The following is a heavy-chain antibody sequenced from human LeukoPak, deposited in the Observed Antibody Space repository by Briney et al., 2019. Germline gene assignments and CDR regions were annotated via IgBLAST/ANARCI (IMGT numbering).Heavy chain of an antibody. CDR2: INYSGST. D-gene: IGHD2-15*01. CDR1: GGSISSSSYY. J-gene: IGHJ3*02. CDR3: ASEGDIVVVVAATRDKMGAFDI. Sequence: SETLSLTCTVSGGSISSSSYYWGWIRQPPGKGLESIGSINYSGSTYYNPSLKSRVTISVDTSKNQFSLKLSSVTAADTAVYYCASEGDIVVVVAATRDKMGAFDIWGQGTMVTVSS. V-gene: IGHV4-39*01.